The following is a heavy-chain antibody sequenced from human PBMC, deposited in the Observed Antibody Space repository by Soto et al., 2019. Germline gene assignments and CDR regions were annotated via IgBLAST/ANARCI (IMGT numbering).Heavy chain of an antibody. CDR3: ARSTRIAAAGTLFDY. CDR1: GFTFSDYS. Sequence: QVQLVESGGGLVKPGGSLRLSCAASGFTFSDYSMSWIRQAPGKGLEWVSYISSSSSYTNYADSVKGRFTISRDNAKNSLYLQMNSLRAVDTAVYYRARSTRIAAAGTLFDYWGQGTLVTVSS. J-gene: IGHJ4*02. V-gene: IGHV3-11*05. CDR2: ISSSSSYT. D-gene: IGHD6-13*01.